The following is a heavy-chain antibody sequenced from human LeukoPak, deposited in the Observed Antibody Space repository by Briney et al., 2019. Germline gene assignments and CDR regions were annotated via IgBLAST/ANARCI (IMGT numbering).Heavy chain of an antibody. V-gene: IGHV3-66*01. J-gene: IGHJ4*02. CDR2: IYSDGST. CDR1: GFTFGSYA. CDR3: ARVSGGNSPTDY. Sequence: PGGSLRLSCAASGFTFGSYAMSWVRQAPGKGLEWVSVIYSDGSTYYADSVKGRFTISRDNSKNTLYLQMNSLRAEDTAVYYCARVSGGNSPTDYWGQGTLVTVSS. D-gene: IGHD4-23*01.